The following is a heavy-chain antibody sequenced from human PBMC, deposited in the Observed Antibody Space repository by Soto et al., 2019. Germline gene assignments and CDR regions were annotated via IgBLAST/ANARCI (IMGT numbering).Heavy chain of an antibody. CDR1: GYTFTSYD. V-gene: IGHV1-8*01. J-gene: IGHJ5*02. CDR2: MNPNSGNT. CDR3: ARWESYLNWFDP. D-gene: IGHD2-2*01. Sequence: AXVKVSCKASGYTFTSYDINWVRQATGQGLEWMGWMNPNSGNTGYAQKFQGRVTMTRNTSISTAYMELSSLRSDDTAVYYCARWESYLNWFDPWGQGTLVTVSS.